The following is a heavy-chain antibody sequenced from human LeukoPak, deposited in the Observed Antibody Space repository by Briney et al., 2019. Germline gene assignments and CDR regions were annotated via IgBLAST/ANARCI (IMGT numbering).Heavy chain of an antibody. J-gene: IGHJ3*02. Sequence: GGSLRLSCAASGFTFSDYYMSWIRQAPGKGLEWASYISSSGSTIYYADSAKGRFTISRDNAKNSLYLQMNSLRAEDTAVYYCARVGQQWLVMGALDIWGQGTMVTVSS. CDR1: GFTFSDYY. V-gene: IGHV3-11*01. CDR2: ISSSGSTI. D-gene: IGHD6-19*01. CDR3: ARVGQQWLVMGALDI.